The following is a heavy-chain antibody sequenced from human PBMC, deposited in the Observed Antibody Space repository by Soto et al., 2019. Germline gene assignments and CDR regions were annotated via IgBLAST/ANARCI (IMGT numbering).Heavy chain of an antibody. J-gene: IGHJ5*02. Sequence: SETLSLTCTVSGGSISSYYWSWIRQPPGKGLEWIGYIYYSGSTNYNPSLKSRVTISVDTSKNQFSLKLSSVTAADTAVYYCARGENWFDPWGQGTLVTVSS. CDR3: ARGENWFDP. CDR2: IYYSGST. V-gene: IGHV4-59*01. CDR1: GGSISSYY.